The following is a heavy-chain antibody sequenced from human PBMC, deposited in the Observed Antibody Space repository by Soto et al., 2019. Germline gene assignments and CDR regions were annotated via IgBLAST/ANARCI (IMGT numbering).Heavy chain of an antibody. CDR2: IYYSGST. V-gene: IGHV4-39*01. D-gene: IGHD3-3*01. J-gene: IGHJ4*02. CDR3: ASSDFWSGYGRPYPFDY. CDR1: GGSISSSSYY. Sequence: SETLSLTCTVSGGSISSSSYYWGWIRQPPGKGLEWIGSIYYSGSTYYNPSLKSRVTISVDTSKNQFSLKLSSVTAADTAVYYCASSDFWSGYGRPYPFDYWGQGTLVTVSS.